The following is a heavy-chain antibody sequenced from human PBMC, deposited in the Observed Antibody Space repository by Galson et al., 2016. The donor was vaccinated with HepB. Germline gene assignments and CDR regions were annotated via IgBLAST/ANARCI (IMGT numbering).Heavy chain of an antibody. CDR2: IGGSDTGT. CDR1: GITFSNYA. J-gene: IGHJ4*02. D-gene: IGHD5-18*01. Sequence: SLRLSCAASGITFSNYAMHWVRQAPGEGLEWVSGIGGSDTGTYYADSVRGRFTISRDNSKNTLYLQMNSLRAGDAAVYYCVKDRGGRVDTGTLDYWGQGTLVTVSS. CDR3: VKDRGGRVDTGTLDY. V-gene: IGHV3-23*01.